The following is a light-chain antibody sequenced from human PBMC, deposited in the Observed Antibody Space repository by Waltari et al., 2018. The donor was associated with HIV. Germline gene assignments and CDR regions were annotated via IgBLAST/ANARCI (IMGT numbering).Light chain of an antibody. V-gene: IGLV4-69*01. CDR2: LNSNGSH. Sequence: QLGLTQPPSASASLGASVKLTCTLSSGHTNYAIAWHQQRPEKGPRFLMRLNSNGSHTKGDGIPDRFSGSSSGAECYLTISSLQSEDETDYFCQTWGSGIVVFGGGTTLTVL. CDR1: SGHTNYA. CDR3: QTWGSGIVV. J-gene: IGLJ2*01.